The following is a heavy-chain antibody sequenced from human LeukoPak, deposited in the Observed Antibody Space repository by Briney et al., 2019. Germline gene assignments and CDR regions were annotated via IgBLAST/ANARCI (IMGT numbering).Heavy chain of an antibody. J-gene: IGHJ4*02. Sequence: SVTVSCKASGGIFSSYTISWVRQAPGQGLERMGRIIPLLGIANYAQKFQGTVTIIADKSTSTAYMELSSLRSEDTAAYYCARDDADSAYADGDYWGQGTLVTVSS. CDR3: ARDDADSAYADGDY. CDR1: GGIFSSYT. V-gene: IGHV1-69*02. D-gene: IGHD6-25*01. CDR2: IIPLLGIA.